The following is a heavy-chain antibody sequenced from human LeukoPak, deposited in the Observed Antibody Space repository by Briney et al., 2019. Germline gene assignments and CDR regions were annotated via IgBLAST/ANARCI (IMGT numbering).Heavy chain of an antibody. Sequence: ASVKVSCKASGYTFTSYYMHWVRQAPGQGLEWMGVINLSSGSTTYSQKFQVRATMTRDTSTSTVYMELSSLISEDTAVYYCARDLIAVTGFIDYWGQGTLVTVSS. CDR3: ARDLIAVTGFIDY. CDR1: GYTFTSYY. D-gene: IGHD6-19*01. V-gene: IGHV1-46*01. CDR2: INLSSGST. J-gene: IGHJ4*02.